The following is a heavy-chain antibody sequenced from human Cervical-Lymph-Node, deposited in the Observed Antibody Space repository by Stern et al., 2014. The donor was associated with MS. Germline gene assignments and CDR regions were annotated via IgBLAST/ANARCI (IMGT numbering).Heavy chain of an antibody. V-gene: IGHV1-69*06. CDR1: GGSFSNAA. D-gene: IGHD1-1*01. J-gene: IGHJ4*01. CDR2: IIPIFVGS. Sequence: VQLVQSGPEVKRPGSSVKVSCRASGGSFSNAAINWVRQAPGQGPEWIGGIIPIFVGSNYAQKFQGRITIVADKSTDTTYMELTNLTSDDTAVYYCARDLNDWGQGTLVAVSS. CDR3: ARDLND.